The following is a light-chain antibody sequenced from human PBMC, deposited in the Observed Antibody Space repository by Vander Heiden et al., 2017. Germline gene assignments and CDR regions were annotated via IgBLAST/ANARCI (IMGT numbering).Light chain of an antibody. CDR3: QQYNTYHT. CDR2: QAS. Sequence: DMQMTQSPSTLSASVGHRVTITCRASQYIGSRLAWYQQKPGKAPNLLIYQASTLGTGVPSRFSGSGSGTEFTLPISGLQPDDFATYSCQQYNTYHTFGQGTKLEIK. V-gene: IGKV1-5*03. J-gene: IGKJ2*01. CDR1: QYIGSR.